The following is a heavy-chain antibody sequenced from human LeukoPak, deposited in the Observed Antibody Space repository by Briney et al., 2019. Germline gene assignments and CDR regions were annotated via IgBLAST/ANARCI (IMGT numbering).Heavy chain of an antibody. V-gene: IGHV4-59*10. CDR1: GGSFSGYY. J-gene: IGHJ5*02. CDR2: IYTSGST. D-gene: IGHD6-13*01. Sequence: KPSETLSLTCAVYGGSFSGYYWSWIRQPPGKGLEWIGRIYTSGSTNYNPSLKSRVTMSVDTSKNQFSLKLSSVTAADTAVYYCARFIAAAGTEWFDPWGQGTLVTVSS. CDR3: ARFIAAAGTEWFDP.